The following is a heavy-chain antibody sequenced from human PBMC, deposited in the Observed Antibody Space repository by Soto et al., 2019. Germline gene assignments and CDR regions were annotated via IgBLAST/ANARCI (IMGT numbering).Heavy chain of an antibody. D-gene: IGHD5-12*01. CDR2: IIPIFGTA. Sequence: SVKVSCKASGGTFSSYAFSWVRQAPGQGLEWMGGIIPIFGTANYAQKFQGRVTITADKSTSTAYMELSSLRSEDTAVYYCARGGYSGFDYDYYYYGMDVWGQGTTVTVSS. J-gene: IGHJ6*02. V-gene: IGHV1-69*06. CDR1: GGTFSSYA. CDR3: ARGGYSGFDYDYYYYGMDV.